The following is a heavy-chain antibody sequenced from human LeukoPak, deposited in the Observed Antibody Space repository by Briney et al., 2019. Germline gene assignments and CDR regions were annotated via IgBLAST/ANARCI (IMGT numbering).Heavy chain of an antibody. CDR2: IDPNSGGT. CDR1: GYTFTSYY. CDR3: ARGGGGLQH. V-gene: IGHV1-2*02. D-gene: IGHD2-15*01. Sequence: ASVKVSCKASGYTFTSYYMHWVRQAPGQGLEWMGWIDPNSGGTNYAQKFQGRVTMTRDTSISTAYMELSSLMSDDTAIYYCARGGGGLQHWGQGTLVTVSS. J-gene: IGHJ1*01.